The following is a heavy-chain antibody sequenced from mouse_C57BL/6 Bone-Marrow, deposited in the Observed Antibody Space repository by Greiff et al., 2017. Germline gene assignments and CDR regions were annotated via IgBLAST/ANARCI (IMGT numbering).Heavy chain of an antibody. D-gene: IGHD2-10*01. CDR1: GYTFTSSG. J-gene: IGHJ3*01. V-gene: IGHV1-81*01. CDR3: ARWPYYGKRFAY. Sequence: QVQLQQSGAELARPGASVKLSCKASGYTFTSSGISWVKQRTGQGLEWIGEIYPRSGNTYYNEKFKGKATLTADKSSSTAYMELRSLTSEDSAVYFCARWPYYGKRFAYWGQGTLVTVSA. CDR2: IYPRSGNT.